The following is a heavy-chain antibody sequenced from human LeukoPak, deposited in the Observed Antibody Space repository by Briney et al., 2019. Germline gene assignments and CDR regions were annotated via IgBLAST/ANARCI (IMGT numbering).Heavy chain of an antibody. Sequence: PSETLSLTCTVSGGSIISSDYHWGWVRQPPGKGLEWIGTISYSGNTDYNPSLRSRVTISVDTSNNQFSLRLGSVTAADTAVYHCARGHAGIAAAGTDDHRSDKNFDHWGQGTLVTVSS. CDR1: GGSIISSDYH. CDR3: ARGHAGIAAAGTDDHRSDKNFDH. V-gene: IGHV4-39*01. D-gene: IGHD6-13*01. J-gene: IGHJ4*02. CDR2: ISYSGNT.